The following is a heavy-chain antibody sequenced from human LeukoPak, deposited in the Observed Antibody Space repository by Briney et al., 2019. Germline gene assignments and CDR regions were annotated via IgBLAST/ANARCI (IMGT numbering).Heavy chain of an antibody. CDR2: ISSSGSTI. CDR1: GFTFSSYE. CDR3: ARGHQPRFDP. Sequence: AGGSLRLSCAASGFTFSSYEMNWVRQAPGKGLEWVSYISSSGSTIYYADSVKGRFTISRDNAKNSLYLQMNSLRAEDTAVYYCARGHQPRFDPWGQGTLVTVSS. J-gene: IGHJ5*02. D-gene: IGHD2-2*01. V-gene: IGHV3-48*03.